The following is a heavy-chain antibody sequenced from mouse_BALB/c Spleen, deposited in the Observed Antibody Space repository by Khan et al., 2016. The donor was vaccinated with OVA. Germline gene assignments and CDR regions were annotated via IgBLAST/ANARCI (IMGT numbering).Heavy chain of an antibody. CDR1: GYTFTSYW. CDR2: IFPGTGTT. D-gene: IGHD2-10*01. Sequence: QMQLEESGAELVKPGASVKLSCKTSGYTFTSYWIQWVKQRPGQGLGWIGEIFPGTGTTYYNENFKGKATLTVDTSSSTAFMQLSSLTSEDSAVYFCARAYFGNYEFAYWGQGTLVTVSA. J-gene: IGHJ3*01. V-gene: IGHV1S132*01. CDR3: ARAYFGNYEFAY.